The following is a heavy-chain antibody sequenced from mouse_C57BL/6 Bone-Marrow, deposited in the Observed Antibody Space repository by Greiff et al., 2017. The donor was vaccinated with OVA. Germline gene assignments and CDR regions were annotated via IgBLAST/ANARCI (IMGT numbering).Heavy chain of an antibody. CDR1: GYSITSGYY. D-gene: IGHD1-1*01. CDR2: ISYDGRN. V-gene: IGHV3-6*01. CDR3: ARGGPYYGREYFDY. J-gene: IGHJ2*01. Sequence: EVQLQQSGPGLVKPSQSLSLTCSVTGYSITSGYYWNWIRQFPGNKLEWMGYISYDGRNNYNPSLKNRISSTRDTSKNQFFRKLNSVTTEDTATYYCARGGPYYGREYFDYWGQGTTLTVSS.